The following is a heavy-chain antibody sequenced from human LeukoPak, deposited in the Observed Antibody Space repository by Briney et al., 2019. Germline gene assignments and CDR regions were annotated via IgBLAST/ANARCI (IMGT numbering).Heavy chain of an antibody. CDR1: GFTFEDYT. D-gene: IGHD6-13*01. Sequence: GGSLRLSCAPSGFTFEDYTMHWVRQTPEEGLEWVSLINWDDSSTYYADSVKGRFAISRDNSKNSLYLQMNSLGTEDTALYYCAQGSSSWPSLFDYWGQGTLVTVSS. V-gene: IGHV3-43*01. CDR3: AQGSSSWPSLFDY. J-gene: IGHJ4*02. CDR2: INWDDSST.